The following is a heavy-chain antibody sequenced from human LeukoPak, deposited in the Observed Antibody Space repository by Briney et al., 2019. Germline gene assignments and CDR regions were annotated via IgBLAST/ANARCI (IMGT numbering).Heavy chain of an antibody. D-gene: IGHD4-17*01. CDR2: ISYDGSNK. V-gene: IGHV3-30-3*01. CDR1: GFTFSSYA. Sequence: PGGSLRLSCAASGFTFSSYAMHWVRQAPGKGLEWVAVISYDGSNKYYADSVKGRFTISRDNSKNTLYLQMNSLRAEDTAVYYCARGGPTVTTPIDYWGQGTLVTVSS. J-gene: IGHJ4*02. CDR3: ARGGPTVTTPIDY.